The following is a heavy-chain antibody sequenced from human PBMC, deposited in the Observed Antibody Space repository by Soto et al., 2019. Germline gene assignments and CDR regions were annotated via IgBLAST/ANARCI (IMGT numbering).Heavy chain of an antibody. V-gene: IGHV1-3*01. CDR3: ARAIVVVTAADY. J-gene: IGHJ4*02. Sequence: QVQLVQSGAEVKKPGASVKVSCKASGYTFTSYAMHWVRPAPGQRLEWMGGINAGNGNTKYSQKFQGRVTITRDTSASTADMELSSLRSEDTAVYYCARAIVVVTAADYWGQGTLVTVSS. CDR2: INAGNGNT. D-gene: IGHD2-21*02. CDR1: GYTFTSYA.